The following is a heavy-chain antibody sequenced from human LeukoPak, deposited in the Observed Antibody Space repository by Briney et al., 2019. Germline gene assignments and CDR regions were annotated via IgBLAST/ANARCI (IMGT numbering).Heavy chain of an antibody. D-gene: IGHD3-22*01. CDR2: ISRSGSTK. J-gene: IGHJ3*02. CDR1: GFTFSDYN. V-gene: IGHV3-11*01. Sequence: GGSLRLSCAAFGFTFSDYNMRWIRQAPGKGLEWVSSISRSGSTKYYADSVKGRFTISRDNSKNTLYLQMNSLRVEDTAVYYCAKSWNYYDSSGDDALDIWGQGTMVTVSS. CDR3: AKSWNYYDSSGDDALDI.